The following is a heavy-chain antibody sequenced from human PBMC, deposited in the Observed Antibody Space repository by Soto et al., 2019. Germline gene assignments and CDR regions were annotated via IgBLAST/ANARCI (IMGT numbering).Heavy chain of an antibody. D-gene: IGHD3-22*01. Sequence: QVQLVQSGAEVKKPGASVKVSYKASGYTFTSYGISWVRQAPGQGLEWMGWISAYNGNTNYAQKLHGRVTMTSDPSKSTAYMALRSLRSDDTAVYYCARPGIVRTEMDVWGQGTTVTVSS. J-gene: IGHJ6*02. CDR3: ARPGIVRTEMDV. CDR1: GYTFTSYG. V-gene: IGHV1-18*01. CDR2: ISAYNGNT.